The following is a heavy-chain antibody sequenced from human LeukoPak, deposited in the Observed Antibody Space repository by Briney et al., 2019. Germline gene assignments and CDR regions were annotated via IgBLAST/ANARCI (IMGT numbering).Heavy chain of an antibody. V-gene: IGHV4-34*01. CDR1: GVSFSGYY. CDR3: ARDNPFGWPHSMDV. Sequence: SETLSLTCAVYGVSFSGYYWSWIRQPPGKGLEWIGEINHSGSTNSNPSLKSRVTISVDTSKNQFSLKLSSVTAADTAVYYCARDNPFGWPHSMDVWGHGTTVTVSS. D-gene: IGHD5-24*01. CDR2: INHSGST. J-gene: IGHJ6*02.